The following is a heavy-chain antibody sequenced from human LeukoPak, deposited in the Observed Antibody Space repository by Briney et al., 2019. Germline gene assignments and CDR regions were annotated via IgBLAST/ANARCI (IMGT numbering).Heavy chain of an antibody. V-gene: IGHV4-30-2*01. CDR3: VRGYGDNSGAFDI. J-gene: IGHJ3*02. CDR2: IYHSGRT. D-gene: IGHD4-23*01. Sequence: PSETLSLTCTVSGGSIMVAAYSWSWIRHPPGKGLEWIGYIYHSGRTYYNPSLKSRVTISLDRSKNQFSLKLSSVTAADTAVYFCVRGYGDNSGAFDIWGQGTLVTVSS. CDR1: GGSIMVAAYS.